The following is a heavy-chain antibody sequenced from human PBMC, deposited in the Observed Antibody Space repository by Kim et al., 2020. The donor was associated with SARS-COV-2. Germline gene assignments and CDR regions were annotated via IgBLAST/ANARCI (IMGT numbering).Heavy chain of an antibody. CDR1: GYTFTGYY. V-gene: IGHV1-2*06. CDR3: ARDDRVVGWNGFMITTNGMDV. Sequence: ASVKVSCKASGYTFTGYYMHWVRQAPGQGLEWMGRINPNSGGTNYAQKFQGRVTMTRDTSISTAYMELSRLRSDDTAVYYCARDDRVVGWNGFMITTNGMDVWGQGTTVTVSS. D-gene: IGHD2-15*01. J-gene: IGHJ6*02. CDR2: INPNSGGT.